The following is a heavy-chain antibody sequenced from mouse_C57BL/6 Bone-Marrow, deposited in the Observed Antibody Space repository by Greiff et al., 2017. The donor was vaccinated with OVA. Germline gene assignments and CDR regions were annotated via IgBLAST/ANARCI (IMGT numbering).Heavy chain of an antibody. V-gene: IGHV1-5*01. J-gene: IGHJ3*01. CDR2: IYPGNSDT. CDR3: TSYYYGSSSAWFAY. CDR1: GYTFTSYW. Sequence: DVKLQESGTVLARPGASVKMSCKTSGYTFTSYWMHWVKQRPGQGLEWIGAIYPGNSDTSYNQKFKGKAKLTAVTSASTAYMELSSLTNEDSAVYYCTSYYYGSSSAWFAYWGQGTLVTVSA. D-gene: IGHD1-1*01.